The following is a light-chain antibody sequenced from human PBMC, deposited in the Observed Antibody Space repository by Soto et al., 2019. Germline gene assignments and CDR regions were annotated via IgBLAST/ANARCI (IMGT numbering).Light chain of an antibody. V-gene: IGKV1-17*01. CDR2: EAS. Sequence: DIQMTQSPSSLSASVGDRVTISCRACQGINNDLGWYQQKPGKAPKRLIYEASTLQSGVPSRFSGSGSGTDFTLTISCLQPDDFATYYCLQHTDYPRTFGIGPQVAIK. CDR1: QGINND. CDR3: LQHTDYPRT. J-gene: IGKJ4*01.